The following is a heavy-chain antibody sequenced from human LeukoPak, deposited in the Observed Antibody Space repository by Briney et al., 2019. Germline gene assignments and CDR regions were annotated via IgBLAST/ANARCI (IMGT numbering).Heavy chain of an antibody. CDR3: ARDHLELLDY. J-gene: IGHJ4*02. D-gene: IGHD1-7*01. Sequence: SETLSLTCAVSGYSIGSGYYWGWIRQPPGKGLEWIGIIYLSGSTNYNPSLKSRVTISVDTSKNQFSLKLSSVTAADTAVYYCARDHLELLDYWGQGTLATVSS. V-gene: IGHV4-38-2*02. CDR2: IYLSGST. CDR1: GYSIGSGYY.